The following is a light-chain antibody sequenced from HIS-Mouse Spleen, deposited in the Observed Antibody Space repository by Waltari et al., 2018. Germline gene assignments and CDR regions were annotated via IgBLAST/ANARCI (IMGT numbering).Light chain of an antibody. J-gene: IGLJ2*01. Sequence: QSALTQPRSVSGSPGQSVTISCTGTSSDVGGYHYVHWYPQHPGNAPKLMIYDVSKRPSGVPDRFSGSKSGNTASLTISGLQAEDEADYYCCSYAGSYPVVFGGGTKLTVL. V-gene: IGLV2-11*01. CDR1: SSDVGGYHY. CDR3: CSYAGSYPVV. CDR2: DVS.